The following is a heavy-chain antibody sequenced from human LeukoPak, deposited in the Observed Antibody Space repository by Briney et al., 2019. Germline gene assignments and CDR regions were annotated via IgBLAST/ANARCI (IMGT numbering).Heavy chain of an antibody. Sequence: ASVTVSCTASGYTFTGYYMHWVRQAPGQGLEWMGWINPNSGGTNYAQKFQGRVTMTRDTSISTAYMELSRLRSDDTAVYYCAREDRYCSGGSCPEYYFDYWGQGTLVTVSS. D-gene: IGHD2-15*01. V-gene: IGHV1-2*02. J-gene: IGHJ4*02. CDR2: INPNSGGT. CDR3: AREDRYCSGGSCPEYYFDY. CDR1: GYTFTGYY.